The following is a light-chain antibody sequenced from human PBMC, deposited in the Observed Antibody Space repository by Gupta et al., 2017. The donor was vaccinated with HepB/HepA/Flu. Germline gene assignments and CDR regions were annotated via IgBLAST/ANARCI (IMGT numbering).Light chain of an antibody. CDR3: NSHRGSSTHFV. Sequence: QSALTQSASVAGSPGPSITISCTGTSSDVGGYDFVSWYQHHPGQAPKLIIYDVSNRPSAVSNRFSGSKSATTASLTIPGLQAEEEADYYCNSHRGSSTHFVFGTGTKVTVL. J-gene: IGLJ1*01. V-gene: IGLV2-14*03. CDR1: SSDVGGYDF. CDR2: DVS.